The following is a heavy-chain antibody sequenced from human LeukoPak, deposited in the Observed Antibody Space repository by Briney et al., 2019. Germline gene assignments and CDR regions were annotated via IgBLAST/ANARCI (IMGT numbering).Heavy chain of an antibody. V-gene: IGHV3-11*06. CDR1: GFIFSDYY. J-gene: IGHJ4*02. Sequence: GGFLRLSCPASGFIFSDYYMSWIRQAPGKGLEWDSYISSSSSYINYADSVKGRFTISRDNAKNSLYLQMNSLRAEDTAVYYCARVSYGDSGYFDYWGQGTLVTVSS. D-gene: IGHD4-17*01. CDR3: ARVSYGDSGYFDY. CDR2: ISSSSSYI.